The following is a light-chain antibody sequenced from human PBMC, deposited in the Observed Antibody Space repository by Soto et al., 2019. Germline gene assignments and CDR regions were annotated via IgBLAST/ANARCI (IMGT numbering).Light chain of an antibody. Sequence: QSAHTQPAAVSGSVGPSSTISCTGTSSDVGSYNLVSWYQQHPGKAPKLIIYEVTKRPSGVSNRLSGSKSGNTASLTISGLQAEEEADYYCASFAVVDTLVFGGGTKVTVL. CDR3: ASFAVVDTLV. CDR1: SSDVGSYNL. V-gene: IGLV2-23*02. CDR2: EVT. J-gene: IGLJ3*02.